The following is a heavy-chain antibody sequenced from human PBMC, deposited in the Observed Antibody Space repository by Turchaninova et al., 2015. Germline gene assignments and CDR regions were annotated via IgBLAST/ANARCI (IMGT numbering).Heavy chain of an antibody. Sequence: QVQLQQWGTGLLKPSETLSLTCAVYGGSFSGYYWSWIRQPPGKGLEWMGEISHGGCSNSNPSLTGRVDTSGDTYQNQFPLKLSPVTAADTAVYYCSRGNFKRIHYYYGMDVWGQGTTVTVSS. CDR3: SRGNFKRIHYYYGMDV. CDR1: GGSFSGYY. CDR2: ISHGGCS. J-gene: IGHJ6*02. V-gene: IGHV4-34*01. D-gene: IGHD1-20*01.